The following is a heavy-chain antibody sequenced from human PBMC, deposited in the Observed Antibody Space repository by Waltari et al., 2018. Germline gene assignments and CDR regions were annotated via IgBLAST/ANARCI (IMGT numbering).Heavy chain of an antibody. V-gene: IGHV4-39*07. Sequence: QLQLQESGPGLVKPSETLSLTCTVSGGSISSSSYYWGWIRPPPGRGLEWIGSIYYSGSTYYNPSLKSRVTISVDTSKNQFSLKLSSVTAADTAVYYCARVIVGALSSGFRDAFDIWGQGTMVTVSS. CDR3: ARVIVGALSSGFRDAFDI. J-gene: IGHJ3*02. CDR2: IYYSGST. CDR1: GGSISSSSYY. D-gene: IGHD2-15*01.